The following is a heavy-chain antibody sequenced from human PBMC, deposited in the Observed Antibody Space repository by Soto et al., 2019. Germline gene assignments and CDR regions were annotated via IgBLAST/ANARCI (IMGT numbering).Heavy chain of an antibody. CDR3: AREDSYGWSGESLDV. Sequence: QVHLQESGPGLVAPSGTLSLTCTLSGGSVRAPDWWNWVRQSPDKGLEWIAEVHISGHSNYNPSLKSRAIISDDTSKNQFSLTLTSVTAADTAVYYCAREDSYGWSGESLDVWGQGTTVTVSS. D-gene: IGHD6-19*01. CDR2: VHISGHS. J-gene: IGHJ6*02. V-gene: IGHV4-4*02. CDR1: GGSVRAPDW.